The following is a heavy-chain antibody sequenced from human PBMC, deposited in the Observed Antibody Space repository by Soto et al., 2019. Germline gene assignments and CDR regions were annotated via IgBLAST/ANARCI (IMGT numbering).Heavy chain of an antibody. J-gene: IGHJ4*02. Sequence: QVQLVQSGAEEKKPGASVKVSCKASGYTFTKYAMHWVRQAPGQSLEWMGWINAGNGNTKYSQKFQGRVTITRDTSASTVYMELSSLRSEDTAVYYCAREQWLGVDYWGQGTLVTVSS. CDR3: AREQWLGVDY. CDR2: INAGNGNT. CDR1: GYTFTKYA. D-gene: IGHD6-19*01. V-gene: IGHV1-3*05.